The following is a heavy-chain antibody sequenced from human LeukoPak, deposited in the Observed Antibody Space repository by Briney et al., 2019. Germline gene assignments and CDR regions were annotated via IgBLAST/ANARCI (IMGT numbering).Heavy chain of an antibody. CDR1: SFSFSNFA. J-gene: IGHJ5*02. Sequence: PGVSLTFSCAAPSFSFSNFAMMWVRQAPGKRLEWVSAVSGAGGNTDYADSVKGRDTISRDNPNNTVYLKMNSLRAEDTGVYYCAKRGVTGNFLYPWGQGTLVTVSS. CDR2: VSGAGGNT. V-gene: IGHV3-23*01. D-gene: IGHD2-21*02. CDR3: AKRGVTGNFLYP.